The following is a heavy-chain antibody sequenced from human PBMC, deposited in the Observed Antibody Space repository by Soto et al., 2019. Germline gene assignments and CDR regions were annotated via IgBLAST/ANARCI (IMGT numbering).Heavy chain of an antibody. CDR3: ARVKPFRPSGYCSCTSCSSGWFDP. J-gene: IGHJ5*02. V-gene: IGHV1-8*01. Sequence: QVQLVQSGAEVKKPGASVKVSCKASGYTFTSYDINWVRQATGQGLEWMGWMNPNSGNTGYAQKFQGRATMTRNTSISTAYMELSSLRSEDTAVYYCARVKPFRPSGYCSCTSCSSGWFDPWGQGTLVTVSS. D-gene: IGHD2-2*01. CDR2: MNPNSGNT. CDR1: GYTFTSYD.